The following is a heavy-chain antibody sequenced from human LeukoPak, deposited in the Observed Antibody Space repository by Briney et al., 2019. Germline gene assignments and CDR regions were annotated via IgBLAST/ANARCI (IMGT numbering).Heavy chain of an antibody. J-gene: IGHJ4*02. V-gene: IGHV3-23*01. CDR3: AKDTLADDFLIGYGFDY. Sequence: LSLTCTVSGGSISSYYWSWVRQAPGKGLEWVSVISGSGGTTYYADSVKGRFSISRDNSNNTLYLQMNSLRAEDTAVYYCAKDTLADDFLIGYGFDYWGQGTLVTVSS. CDR1: GGSISSYY. D-gene: IGHD3-3*01. CDR2: ISGSGGTT.